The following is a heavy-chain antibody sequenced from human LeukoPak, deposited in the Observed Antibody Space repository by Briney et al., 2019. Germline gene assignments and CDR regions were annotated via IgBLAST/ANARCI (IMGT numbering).Heavy chain of an antibody. V-gene: IGHV1-18*01. J-gene: IGHJ4*02. D-gene: IGHD6-13*01. CDR2: ISAYNGNT. CDR3: ARDRRIAAAGTRVDY. Sequence: ASVKVSCKASGYTFTSYGISWVRQAPGQGLEWMGWISAYNGNTNYAQKLQGRVTMTTDTSTSTAYMELRSLRSDDTAVYYCARDRRIAAAGTRVDYWGQGTLVTVSS. CDR1: GYTFTSYG.